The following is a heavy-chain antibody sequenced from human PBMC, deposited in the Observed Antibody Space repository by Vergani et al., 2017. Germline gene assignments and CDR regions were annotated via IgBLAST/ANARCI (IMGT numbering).Heavy chain of an antibody. CDR3: ARCGLGPEGSSWCYYYCYYYMDV. J-gene: IGHJ6*03. Sequence: QVQLVESGGGLVKPGGSLRLSCAASGFTFSDYYMSWIRQAPGKGPEWVSYISSSGSTIYYADSVKGRFTISRDNAKNSLYLQMNSLRAEDTAVYYCARCGLGPEGSSWCYYYCYYYMDVWGEGRTVTAYS. V-gene: IGHV3-11*01. CDR2: ISSSGSTI. CDR1: GFTFSDYY. D-gene: IGHD6-13*01.